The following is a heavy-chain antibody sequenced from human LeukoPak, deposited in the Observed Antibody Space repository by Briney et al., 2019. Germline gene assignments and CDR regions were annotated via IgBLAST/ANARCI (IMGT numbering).Heavy chain of an antibody. CDR1: GFTFSNAW. V-gene: IGHV3-15*01. J-gene: IGHJ3*02. CDR2: IRSKTDGGTT. Sequence: GGSLRLSCAASGFTFSNAWMSWVRQAPGKGLEWVGRIRSKTDGGTTDYAAPVKGRFTISRDDSKNTLYLQMNSLRAEDTAVYYCARDTGGADAFDIWGQGTMVTVSS. D-gene: IGHD2-8*02. CDR3: ARDTGGADAFDI.